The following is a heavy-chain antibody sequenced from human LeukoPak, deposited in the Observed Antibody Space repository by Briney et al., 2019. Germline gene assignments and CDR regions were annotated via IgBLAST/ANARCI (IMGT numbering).Heavy chain of an antibody. Sequence: SETLSLTCAVYGGSFSGYYWSWIRQPPGKGLEWIGEINHSGSTNYNPSLKSRVTISVDTSKNQFSLKLSSVTAADTAVYYCARVATAMVNYYYYYMDVWGKGTTVTVSS. CDR2: INHSGST. J-gene: IGHJ6*03. CDR1: GGSFSGYY. CDR3: ARVATAMVNYYYYYMDV. V-gene: IGHV4-34*01. D-gene: IGHD5-18*01.